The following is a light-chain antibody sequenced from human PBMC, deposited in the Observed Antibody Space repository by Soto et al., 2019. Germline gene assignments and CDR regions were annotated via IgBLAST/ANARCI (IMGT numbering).Light chain of an antibody. Sequence: EIVLTQSPGTLSLSPGERATLSCRASQSVSSSYLAWYQQKRGQAPRLLIFGASTRATDIPDRFSGSGSGTDFTLTISRLEPEDFAVYYCQQYDSSSYTFGQGTKLQIK. CDR2: GAS. CDR3: QQYDSSSYT. V-gene: IGKV3-20*01. J-gene: IGKJ2*01. CDR1: QSVSSSY.